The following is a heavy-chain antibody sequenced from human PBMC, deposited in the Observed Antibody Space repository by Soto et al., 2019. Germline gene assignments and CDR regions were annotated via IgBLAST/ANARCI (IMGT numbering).Heavy chain of an antibody. CDR2: INEDSTYI. CDR1: GFTFSAFS. D-gene: IGHD3-9*01. V-gene: IGHV3-21*02. CDR3: VRDIGRYFRSGYMDV. J-gene: IGHJ6*03. Sequence: EVRLVESGGGLVKPGGSLRLSCAASGFTFSAFSMNWVRQAPGKGLEWLSSINEDSTYIYYGVSLRGRSPISTDNAKDSLYLPLDTLWAEETAVYNCVRDIGRYFRSGYMDVRGDGATVSVS.